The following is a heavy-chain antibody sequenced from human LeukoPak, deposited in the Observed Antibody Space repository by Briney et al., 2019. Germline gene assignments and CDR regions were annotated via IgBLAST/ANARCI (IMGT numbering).Heavy chain of an antibody. V-gene: IGHV4-59*08. J-gene: IGHJ6*02. CDR3: ARQATRSTAAMYYYYYGMDV. CDR2: MYYSGST. D-gene: IGHD2-2*01. Sequence: SETLSLTCTVSGGSISSYYWSWIRQPPGKGLEWIGYMYYSGSTNYNPSLKSRVTISVDTSKNQFSLKLSSVTAADTAVYYCARQATRSTAAMYYYYYGMDVWGQGTTVTVSS. CDR1: GGSISSYY.